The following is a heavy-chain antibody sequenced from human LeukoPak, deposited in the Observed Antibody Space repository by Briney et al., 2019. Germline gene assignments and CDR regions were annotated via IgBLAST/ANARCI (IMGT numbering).Heavy chain of an antibody. CDR2: ISGSGGST. V-gene: IGHV3-23*01. CDR1: GFTFSSYA. Sequence: HPGGSLRFSCAASGFTFSSYAMSWVRQAPGKGLEWVSAISGSGGSTYYADSVKGRFTISRDNSKNTLYLQMNSLRAEDTAVYYCAKDREGGYSYGYVGYWGQGTLVTVSS. CDR3: AKDREGGYSYGYVGY. D-gene: IGHD5-18*01. J-gene: IGHJ4*02.